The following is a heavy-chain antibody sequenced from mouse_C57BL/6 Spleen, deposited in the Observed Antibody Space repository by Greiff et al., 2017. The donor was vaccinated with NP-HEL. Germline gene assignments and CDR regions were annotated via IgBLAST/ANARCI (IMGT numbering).Heavy chain of an antibody. CDR2: IDPSDSYT. D-gene: IGHD1-1*01. V-gene: IGHV1-59*01. J-gene: IGHJ2*01. Sequence: VQLQQPGAELVRPGTSVKLSCKASGYTFTSYWMHWVKQRPGQGLEWIGVIDPSDSYTNYNQKFKGKAILTVDTSSSTAYMQLSSLTSEDSAVYYCARSILRYYFDYWGQGTTLTVSS. CDR3: ARSILRYYFDY. CDR1: GYTFTSYW.